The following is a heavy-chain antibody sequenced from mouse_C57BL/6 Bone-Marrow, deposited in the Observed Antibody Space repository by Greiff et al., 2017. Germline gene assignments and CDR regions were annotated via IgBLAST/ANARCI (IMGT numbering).Heavy chain of an antibody. Sequence: VQLQQSGAELVKPGASVKLSCKASGYTFTSYWMHWVKQRPGQGLEWIGMIHPNSGSTNYNEKFKSKATLTVDKSSSTAYMQLSSLTSEDSAVYYCARGPYDGYYVNYAMDYWGQGTSVTVSS. D-gene: IGHD2-3*01. CDR2: IHPNSGST. CDR3: ARGPYDGYYVNYAMDY. J-gene: IGHJ4*01. V-gene: IGHV1-64*01. CDR1: GYTFTSYW.